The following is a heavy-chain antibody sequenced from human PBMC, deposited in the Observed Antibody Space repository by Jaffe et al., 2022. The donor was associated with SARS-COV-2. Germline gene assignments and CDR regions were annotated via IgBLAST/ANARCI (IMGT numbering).Heavy chain of an antibody. J-gene: IGHJ4*02. CDR2: IYYSGST. Sequence: QVQLQESGPGLVKPSETLSLTCTVSGGSISSYYWSWIRQPPGKGLEWIGYIYYSGSTNYNPSLKSRVTISVDTSKNQFSLKLSSVTAADTAVYYCARRPPGPLDSYYFDYWGQGTLVTVSS. D-gene: IGHD6-6*01. V-gene: IGHV4-59*08. CDR3: ARRPPGPLDSYYFDY. CDR1: GGSISSYY.